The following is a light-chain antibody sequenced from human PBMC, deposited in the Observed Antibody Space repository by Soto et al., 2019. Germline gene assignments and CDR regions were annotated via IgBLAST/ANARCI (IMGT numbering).Light chain of an antibody. CDR2: EAS. J-gene: IGKJ1*01. CDR1: QSVSSW. Sequence: DIQMHQSPSTLPASVGDRVPITGRASQSVSSWLAWYQQNPGKDPNLLIYEASSLASGVPSRFSGSGYGTEFTLTISSLQPGDFATYYCKQYYSFWTVGQGTKVDI. V-gene: IGKV1-5*01. CDR3: KQYYSFWT.